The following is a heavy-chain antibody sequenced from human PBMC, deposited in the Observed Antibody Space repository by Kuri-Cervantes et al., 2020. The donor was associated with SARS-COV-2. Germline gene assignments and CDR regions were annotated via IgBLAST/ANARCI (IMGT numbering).Heavy chain of an antibody. Sequence: SETLSLTCTVSGGSISSHYWSWIRQPPGKGLEWIGYIYYNGSTNYNPSLKSRVTISVDTSKNQFSLKLSSVTAADTAVYYCARGQLLPLFDYWGQGTLVTVSS. CDR1: GGSISSHY. CDR3: ARGQLLPLFDY. D-gene: IGHD1-26*01. CDR2: IYYNGST. V-gene: IGHV4-59*08. J-gene: IGHJ4*02.